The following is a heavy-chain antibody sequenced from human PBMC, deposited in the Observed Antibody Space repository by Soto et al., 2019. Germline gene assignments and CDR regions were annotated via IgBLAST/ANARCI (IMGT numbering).Heavy chain of an antibody. V-gene: IGHV3-23*01. D-gene: IGHD1-26*01. J-gene: IGHJ4*02. Sequence: EVQLLESGGGLVQPGGSLRLSCAASGFTFSSYAMSWVRQAPGKGLEWVSVISGSGDSTYYADSVKGRFTISRDNSKNTRYLQMNSLRAEDTTVYYCARRGSGSYYDYWGQGTMVTVSS. CDR1: GFTFSSYA. CDR3: ARRGSGSYYDY. CDR2: ISGSGDST.